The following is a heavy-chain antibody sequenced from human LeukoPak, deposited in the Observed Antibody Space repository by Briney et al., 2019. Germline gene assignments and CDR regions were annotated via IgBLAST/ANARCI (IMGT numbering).Heavy chain of an antibody. CDR1: GFTFSSYW. V-gene: IGHV3-74*01. D-gene: IGHD6-13*01. CDR2: INSDGSST. J-gene: IGHJ6*02. Sequence: GGSLRLSCAASGFTFSSYWMHWVRQAPGKGLVWVSRINSDGSSTSYADSVKGRFTISRDNAKNTLYLQMNSLGAEDTAVYYCARDYSSSWYYYYGMDVWGQGTTVTVSS. CDR3: ARDYSSSWYYYYGMDV.